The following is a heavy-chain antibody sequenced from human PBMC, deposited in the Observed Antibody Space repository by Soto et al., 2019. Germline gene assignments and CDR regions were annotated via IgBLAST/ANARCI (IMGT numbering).Heavy chain of an antibody. V-gene: IGHV4-4*02. CDR1: GGSISSSNW. CDR2: IYHSGST. J-gene: IGHJ4*02. D-gene: IGHD3-16*02. CDR3: ARGKLSDYVWGSYRYHFDY. Sequence: PSETLSLTCAVSGGSISSSNWWSWVRQPPGKGLEWIGEIYHSGSTNYNPSLKSRVTISVDTSKNQFSLKLSSVTAADTAVYYCARGKLSDYVWGSYRYHFDYWGQGTVVTVSS.